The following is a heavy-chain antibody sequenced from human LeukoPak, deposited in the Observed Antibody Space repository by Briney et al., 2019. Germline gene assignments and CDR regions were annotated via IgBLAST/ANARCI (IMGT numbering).Heavy chain of an antibody. Sequence: SETLSLTCAVSGGSISSGGYSWSWVRQPLGKGLEWIGYVYHSGSTYYNPSLKSRVTISVDRSKNQFSLKLSSVTAADTAVYYCARGRYGDYAYWGQGTLVTVSS. CDR1: GGSISSGGYS. V-gene: IGHV4-30-2*01. J-gene: IGHJ4*02. CDR3: ARGRYGDYAY. D-gene: IGHD4-17*01. CDR2: VYHSGST.